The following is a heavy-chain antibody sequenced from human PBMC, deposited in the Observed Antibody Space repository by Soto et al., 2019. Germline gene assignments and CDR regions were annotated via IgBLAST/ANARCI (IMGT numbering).Heavy chain of an antibody. CDR3: EGAAAGYYYYYYGMDV. J-gene: IGHJ6*02. D-gene: IGHD6-13*01. CDR2: INHSGST. CDR1: GGPFSGYY. Sequence: SETLPLTCAINGGPFSGYYWSWIRQPPGKGLEWIGEINHSGSTNYNPSLKSRVTISVDTSKNQFSLKLSSVTAADTAVYYCEGAAAGYYYYYYGMDVWGQGTTVT. V-gene: IGHV4-34*01.